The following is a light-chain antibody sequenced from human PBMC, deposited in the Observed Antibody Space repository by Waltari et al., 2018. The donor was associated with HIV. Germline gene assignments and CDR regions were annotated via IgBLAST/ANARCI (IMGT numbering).Light chain of an antibody. V-gene: IGKV4-1*01. Sequence: DIVMTQSPDSLAVSLGDTATINCQSSQRVLYSSTNQNYLAWYQQKPGQPPKLLIYWASTRESGVPDRFSGSGSGTDFTLTISSLQAEDVAVYYCQQYYSTPWTFGQGTKVEIK. J-gene: IGKJ1*01. CDR3: QQYYSTPWT. CDR1: QRVLYSSTNQNY. CDR2: WAS.